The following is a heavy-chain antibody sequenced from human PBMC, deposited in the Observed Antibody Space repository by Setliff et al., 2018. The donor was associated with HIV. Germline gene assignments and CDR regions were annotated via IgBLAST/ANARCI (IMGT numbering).Heavy chain of an antibody. CDR3: ARAGGGATDQAFDI. CDR2: IDPNGGAT. D-gene: IGHD2-2*01. Sequence: ASVKVSCKAFGYTFTSYFLHWVRQAPGQGLEWLGIIDPNGGATNNEQKLQGRLTVTTETSTGTLYMELSNLRSDDSAVYYCARAGGGATDQAFDIWGQGTMVTVSS. J-gene: IGHJ3*02. CDR1: GYTFTSYF. V-gene: IGHV1-46*01.